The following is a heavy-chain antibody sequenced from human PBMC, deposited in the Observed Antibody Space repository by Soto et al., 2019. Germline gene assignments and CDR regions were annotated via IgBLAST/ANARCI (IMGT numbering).Heavy chain of an antibody. CDR1: GGTFSSYA. CDR2: IIPMFGTP. J-gene: IGHJ4*02. D-gene: IGHD2-21*02. CDR3: AKVDPQDDSPSD. Sequence: QVQLVQSGAEVKKPGSSVKVSCKASGGTFSSYAINWVRQAPGQGLEWMGGIIPMFGTPKYAQKFQGRVTITADESTSTAYMELSSLRSEDTAVYYCAKVDPQDDSPSDWGQGTRVTVSS. V-gene: IGHV1-69*12.